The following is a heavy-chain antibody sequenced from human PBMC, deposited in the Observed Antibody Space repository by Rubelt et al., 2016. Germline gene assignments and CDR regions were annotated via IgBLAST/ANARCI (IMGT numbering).Heavy chain of an antibody. CDR2: FDPEEGKT. CDR3: ATFSSLYYLGV. Sequence: QVQLVQSGAEVKKPGASVKVSCKASEYTFTGYYMHWVRQAPGQGLEWMGGFDPEEGKTLYAQNFQGRVIMTEDTSSDTASMELSSLRSDDTAVYYCATFSSLYYLGVWGRGTAVIVSS. CDR1: EYTFTGYY. J-gene: IGHJ6*03. V-gene: IGHV1-24*01.